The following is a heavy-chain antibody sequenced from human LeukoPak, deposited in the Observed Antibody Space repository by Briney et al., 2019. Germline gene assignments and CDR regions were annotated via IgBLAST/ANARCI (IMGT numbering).Heavy chain of an antibody. J-gene: IGHJ4*02. CDR2: ISSSSSYI. CDR3: ARSLVVGATPLFDY. V-gene: IGHV3-21*01. Sequence: PGGSLRLSCEASGFTFSSYSMNWVRQAPGKGLEWVSSISSSSSYIYYADSVKGRFTISRDNAKNSLYLQMNSLRAEDTAVYYCARSLVVGATPLFDYWGQGTLVTVSS. CDR1: GFTFSSYS. D-gene: IGHD2-15*01.